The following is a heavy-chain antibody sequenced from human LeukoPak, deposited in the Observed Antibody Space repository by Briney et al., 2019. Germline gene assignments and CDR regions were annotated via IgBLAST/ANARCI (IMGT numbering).Heavy chain of an antibody. J-gene: IGHJ4*02. CDR2: IYSGGST. Sequence: ETLSLTCTVSGGSISSYYWSWIRQPPGKGLEWVSVIYSGGSTNYAASVEGRFTISRDNSKNTVYLQMNSLRVEDTAVYYCARAGPIDYWGQGTLVTVSS. CDR3: ARAGPIDY. CDR1: GGSISSYY. V-gene: IGHV3-53*03.